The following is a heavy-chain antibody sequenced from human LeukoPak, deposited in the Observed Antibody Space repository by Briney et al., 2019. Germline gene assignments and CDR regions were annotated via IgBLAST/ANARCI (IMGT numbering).Heavy chain of an antibody. V-gene: IGHV3-30-3*01. CDR1: RFIFSTYA. J-gene: IGHJ4*02. CDR2: ISYDGGNK. D-gene: IGHD3-22*01. CDR3: ARDAYDKNGYYRIFDS. Sequence: GGSLRLSCAASRFIFSTYAMHWVRQAPGKGLEWVAVISYDGGNKYFADSVKDRFTISRDNSKNTLYLQMNSLRADDTAVYYCARDAYDKNGYYRIFDSWGQGTLVTVSS.